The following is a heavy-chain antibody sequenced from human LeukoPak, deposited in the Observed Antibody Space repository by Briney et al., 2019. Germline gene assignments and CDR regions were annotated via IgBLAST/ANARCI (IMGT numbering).Heavy chain of an antibody. CDR2: INTNTGNP. CDR3: ASAGKPVYYYYMDV. CDR1: GYLFTSHA. V-gene: IGHV7-4-1*02. J-gene: IGHJ6*03. Sequence: ASVKVSCKASGYLFTSHAMNWVRQAPGQGLEWMGWINTNTGNPTYAQGFTGRFVFSLDTSVNTAYLQISSLKAEDTAVYYCASAGKPVYYYYMDVWGKGTTVTVSS.